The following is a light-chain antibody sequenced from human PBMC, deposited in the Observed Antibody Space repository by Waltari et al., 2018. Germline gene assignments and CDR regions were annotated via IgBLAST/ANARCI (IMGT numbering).Light chain of an antibody. V-gene: IGLV1-40*01. CDR3: QSYDDSLSWV. CDR1: ASNIGSGYD. CDR2: GNS. J-gene: IGLJ3*02. Sequence: QSVLTQPPSVSGAPGQRVTISCTGSASNIGSGYDVHWYRPFPGTAPKLLIYGNSNRPSGVPDRFSASKSGTSASLAISGLQAEDEADYYCQSYDDSLSWVFGGGTKVTVL.